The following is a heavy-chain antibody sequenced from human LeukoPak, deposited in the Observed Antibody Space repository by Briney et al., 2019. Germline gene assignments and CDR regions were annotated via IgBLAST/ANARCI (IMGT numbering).Heavy chain of an antibody. D-gene: IGHD1-1*01. CDR3: AKLVGTGTTPTDY. Sequence: GASVKVSCKASGYTFTSYGISWVRQAPGQGLEWMGWISAYIGNTKYAQKIQGRVTMTTDTSTSTAYMELRSLRSDDTAIYYCAKLVGTGTTPTDYWGQGTLVTVSS. CDR1: GYTFTSYG. J-gene: IGHJ4*02. CDR2: ISAYIGNT. V-gene: IGHV1-18*01.